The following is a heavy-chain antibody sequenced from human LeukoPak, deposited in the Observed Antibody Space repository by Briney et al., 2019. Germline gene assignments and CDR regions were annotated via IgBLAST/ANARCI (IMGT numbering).Heavy chain of an antibody. CDR3: AKVGELGYCSSTSCPIDY. J-gene: IGHJ4*02. CDR1: GFTFSSYA. D-gene: IGHD2-2*01. CDR2: ISGSGGST. V-gene: IGHV3-23*01. Sequence: GGSLRLSCAASGFTFSSYAMSWVRQAPGKGLEWVSAISGSGGSTYYADSVKGRFTISRDNSKNTLYLQMNSLRAEDTAVYYCAKVGELGYCSSTSCPIDYWGQGTLVTVSS.